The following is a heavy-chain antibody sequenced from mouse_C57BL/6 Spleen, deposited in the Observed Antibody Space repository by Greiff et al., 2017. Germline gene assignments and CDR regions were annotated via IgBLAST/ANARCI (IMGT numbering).Heavy chain of an antibody. CDR3: ARRYSNYAMDY. Sequence: EVKVVESGGDLVKPGGSLKLSCAASGFTFSSYGMSWVRQTPDKRLEWVATISSGGSYTYYPDSVKGRFTISRDNAKNTLYLQMSSLKSEDTAMYYCARRYSNYAMDYWGQGTSVTVSS. J-gene: IGHJ4*01. D-gene: IGHD2-5*01. V-gene: IGHV5-6*02. CDR2: ISSGGSYT. CDR1: GFTFSSYG.